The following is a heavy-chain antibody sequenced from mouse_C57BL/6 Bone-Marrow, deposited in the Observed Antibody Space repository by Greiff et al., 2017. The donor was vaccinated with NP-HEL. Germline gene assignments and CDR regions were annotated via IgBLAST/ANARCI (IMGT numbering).Heavy chain of an antibody. CDR2: IDPSDSYT. J-gene: IGHJ2*01. Sequence: QVQLKQPGAELVRPGTSVKLSCKASGYTFTSYWMHWVKQRPGQGLEWIGVIDPSDSYTNYNQKFKGKATLTVDTSSSTAYMQLSSLTSEDSAVYYCARDYYGSSPYFDYWGQGTTLTVSS. CDR3: ARDYYGSSPYFDY. V-gene: IGHV1-59*01. D-gene: IGHD1-1*01. CDR1: GYTFTSYW.